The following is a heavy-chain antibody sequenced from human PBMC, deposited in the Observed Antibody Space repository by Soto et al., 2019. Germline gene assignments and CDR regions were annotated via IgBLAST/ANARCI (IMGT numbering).Heavy chain of an antibody. CDR2: INPNSGGT. J-gene: IGHJ6*02. V-gene: IGHV1-2*02. CDR3: ARLLLPSIFYYYGMDV. Sequence: GASVKVSCKASGYTFTGYYMHWVRQAPGQGLEWMGWINPNSGGTNYAQKFQGRVTMTRDTSISTAYMELSRLRSDDTAVYYCARLLLPSIFYYYGMDVWGQGTTVTVSS. D-gene: IGHD2-15*01. CDR1: GYTFTGYY.